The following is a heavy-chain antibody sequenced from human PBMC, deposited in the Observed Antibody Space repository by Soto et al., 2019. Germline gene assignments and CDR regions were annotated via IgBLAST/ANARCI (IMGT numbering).Heavy chain of an antibody. Sequence: SETLSLTCAVSGGSISSGGYSWSWIRQPPGKGLEWIGYIYHSGSTYYNPSLKSRVTISVDTSKNQFSLKLSSVTAADTAVYYCARSNWYYDLWGRGTLVTVSS. V-gene: IGHV4-30-2*02. J-gene: IGHJ2*01. CDR3: ARSNWYYDL. CDR2: IYHSGST. CDR1: GGSISSGGYS.